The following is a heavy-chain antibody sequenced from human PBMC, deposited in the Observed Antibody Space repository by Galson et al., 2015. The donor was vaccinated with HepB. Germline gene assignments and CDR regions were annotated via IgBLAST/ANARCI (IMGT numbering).Heavy chain of an antibody. D-gene: IGHD2-21*02. Sequence: SVKVSCKASGGTFSSYAISWVRQAPGQGLEWMGGIIPIFGTANYAQKFQGRVTITADESTSTAYMELSSLRSEDTAVYYCARSLNGAYCGGDCYSNWYFDLWGRGTLVTVSS. CDR2: IIPIFGTA. CDR1: GGTFSSYA. CDR3: ARSLNGAYCGGDCYSNWYFDL. J-gene: IGHJ2*01. V-gene: IGHV1-69*13.